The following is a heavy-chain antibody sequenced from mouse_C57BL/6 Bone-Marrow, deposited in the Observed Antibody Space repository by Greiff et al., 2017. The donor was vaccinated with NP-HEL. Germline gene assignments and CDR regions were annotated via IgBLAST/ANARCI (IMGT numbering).Heavy chain of an antibody. Sequence: EVKLMESGEGLVKPGGSLKLSCAASGFTFSSYAMSWVRQTPEKRLEWVAYISSGGDYIYYADTVKGRFTISRDNARNTLYLQMSSLKSEDTAMYYCTRDRLLRGYFDVWGTGTTVTVSS. D-gene: IGHD1-1*01. V-gene: IGHV5-9-1*02. J-gene: IGHJ1*03. CDR2: ISSGGDYI. CDR3: TRDRLLRGYFDV. CDR1: GFTFSSYA.